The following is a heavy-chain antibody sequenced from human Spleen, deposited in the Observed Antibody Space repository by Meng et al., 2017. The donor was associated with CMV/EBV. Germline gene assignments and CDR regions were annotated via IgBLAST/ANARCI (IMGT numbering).Heavy chain of an antibody. CDR2: IYYSGST. V-gene: IGHV4-59*01. Sequence: SETLSLTCTVSGGSITSYYWSWIRQPPGKGLEWIGYIYYSGSTNYNPSLKSRVTISIDTSKSHFSLNLSSVTAADTAVYYCARDLRNYNILTGYYDGDWFDPWGRGTLVTVSS. CDR3: ARDLRNYNILTGYYDGDWFDP. D-gene: IGHD3-9*01. J-gene: IGHJ5*02. CDR1: GGSITSYY.